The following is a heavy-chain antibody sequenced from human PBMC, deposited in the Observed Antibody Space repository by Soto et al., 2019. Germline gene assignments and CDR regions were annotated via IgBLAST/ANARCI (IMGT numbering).Heavy chain of an antibody. CDR2: NSYNVDT. V-gene: IGHV4-31*03. CDR1: GGSISGGSFY. D-gene: IGHD5-12*01. CDR3: AACLRVGRKFDP. J-gene: IGHJ5*02. Sequence: SEILSLTCTVSGGSISGGSFYCNWIGQHPGKGLEWIGYNSYNVDTWNNPALKTRLTTSVDTSKNQFALKMNSVTAADTAVYYCAACLRVGRKFDPWGQGTLVTV.